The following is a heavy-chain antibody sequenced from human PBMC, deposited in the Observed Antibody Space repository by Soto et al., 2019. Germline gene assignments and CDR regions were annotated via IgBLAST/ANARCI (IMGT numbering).Heavy chain of an antibody. V-gene: IGHV1-18*01. Sequence: QGQLVQSGPEVKKPGASVKVSCKASGYTFTRYGISWVRQAPGQGLEWMGWISGYNGDTNYAQKVQGRVTMTIDTSTSTAYMELRSLTSADTAIYYCATNGQLPYYYSGMDVWGQGTTVTVSS. CDR2: ISGYNGDT. CDR3: ATNGQLPYYYSGMDV. J-gene: IGHJ6*02. CDR1: GYTFTRYG. D-gene: IGHD1-1*01.